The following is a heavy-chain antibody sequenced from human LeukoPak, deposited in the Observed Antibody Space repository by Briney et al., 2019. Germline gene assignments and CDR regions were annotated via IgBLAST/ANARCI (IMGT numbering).Heavy chain of an antibody. J-gene: IGHJ3*02. V-gene: IGHV4-39*07. CDR3: ASLSGYYPFGAFDI. CDR1: GGSISSSYYY. D-gene: IGHD3-22*01. CDR2: IYYSGST. Sequence: SETLSLTCTVSGGSISSSYYYWGWIRQPPGKGLEWIGSIYYSGSTYYNPSLKSRVTISVDTSKNQFSLKLSSVTAADTAVYYCASLSGYYPFGAFDIWGQGTMVTVSS.